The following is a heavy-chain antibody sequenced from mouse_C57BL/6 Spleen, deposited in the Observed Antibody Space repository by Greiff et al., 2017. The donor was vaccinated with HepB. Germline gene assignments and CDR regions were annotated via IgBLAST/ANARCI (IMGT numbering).Heavy chain of an antibody. CDR1: GFTFSDYY. V-gene: IGHV5-16*01. Sequence: EVKLMESEGGLVQPGRSMKLSCTASGFTFSDYYMAWVRQVPEKGLEWVANINYDGSSTYYLDSLKSRFIISRDNAKNILYLQMSSLKSEDTATYYCARGGITPDYWGQGTTLTVSS. CDR2: INYDGSST. J-gene: IGHJ2*01. D-gene: IGHD1-1*01. CDR3: ARGGITPDY.